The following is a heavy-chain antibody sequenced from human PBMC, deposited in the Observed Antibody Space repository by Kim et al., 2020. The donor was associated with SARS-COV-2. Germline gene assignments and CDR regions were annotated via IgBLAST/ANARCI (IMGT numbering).Heavy chain of an antibody. Sequence: GGSLRLSCAASGFTFSSYSMNWVRQAPGKGLEWVSSISSSSSYIYYADSVKGRFTISRDNAKNSLYLQMNSLRAEDTAVYYCARDIDGDYGPPRYAFDIWGQGTMVTVSS. J-gene: IGHJ3*02. CDR1: GFTFSSYS. CDR3: ARDIDGDYGPPRYAFDI. D-gene: IGHD4-17*01. V-gene: IGHV3-21*01. CDR2: ISSSSSYI.